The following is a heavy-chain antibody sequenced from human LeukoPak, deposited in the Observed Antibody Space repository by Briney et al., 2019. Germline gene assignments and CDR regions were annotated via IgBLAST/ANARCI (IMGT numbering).Heavy chain of an antibody. CDR3: AREGIRIAAAGTIDY. J-gene: IGHJ4*02. CDR2: ISTYNGNT. CDR1: GGTFSSYA. D-gene: IGHD6-13*01. V-gene: IGHV1-18*01. Sequence: ASVKVSCKASGGTFSSYAISWVRQAPGRGLEWMGWISTYNGNTNYAQKLQDRVTMTTDTSTSTAYMELRSLRSDDTAMYYCAREGIRIAAAGTIDYWGQGTLVTVSS.